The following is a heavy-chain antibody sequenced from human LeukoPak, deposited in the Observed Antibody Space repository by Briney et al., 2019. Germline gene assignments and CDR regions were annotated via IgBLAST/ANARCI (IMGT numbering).Heavy chain of an antibody. J-gene: IGHJ4*02. CDR2: ISGSGGST. D-gene: IGHD3-3*01. CDR3: AKGGFGVVIIFTY. Sequence: GGSLRLSCAASGFTFSSYAMSWVRQAPGKGLEWVSAISGSGGSTYYADSVKGRFTIPRDNSKNTLYLQMNSLRAEDTAVYYCAKGGFGVVIIFTYWGQGTLVTVSS. V-gene: IGHV3-23*01. CDR1: GFTFSSYA.